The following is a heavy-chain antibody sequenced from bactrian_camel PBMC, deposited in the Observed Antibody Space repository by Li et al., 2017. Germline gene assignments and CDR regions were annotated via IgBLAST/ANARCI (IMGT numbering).Heavy chain of an antibody. CDR1: ADTISGHC. CDR3: AASPRRWGNYCSTSWLYLARNHDFGY. J-gene: IGHJ6*01. CDR2: LDADLGST. V-gene: IGHV3S26*01. D-gene: IGHD3*01. Sequence: VQLVESGGGSVQSGGSLGLSCVVSADTISGHCMGWFRQATGKEDKEREGVAALDADLGSTRYADSVKGRFTISQDNAKNTFYLQIDNLRPEDSAMYYCAASPRRWGNYCSTSWLYLARNHDFGYWGQGTQVTVS.